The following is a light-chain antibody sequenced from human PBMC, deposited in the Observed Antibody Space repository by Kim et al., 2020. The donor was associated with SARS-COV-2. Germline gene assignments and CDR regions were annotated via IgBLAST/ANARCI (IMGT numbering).Light chain of an antibody. V-gene: IGKV1-39*01. CDR1: QSISKN. CDR2: AAS. Sequence: DIQMTQSPSSLSASVGDRVTITCRASQSISKNLNWYQQKPGKVPKLLIYAASTLQSGVPLRFSGGGSGTDFTLTISSLQPEDPGTYHCQQSHSTPYSFAQGTKLEI. J-gene: IGKJ2*03. CDR3: QQSHSTPYS.